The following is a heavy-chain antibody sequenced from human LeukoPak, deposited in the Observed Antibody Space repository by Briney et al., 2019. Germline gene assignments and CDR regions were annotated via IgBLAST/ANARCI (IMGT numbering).Heavy chain of an antibody. Sequence: GASVKVSCKASGGTFSSYAISWGRQAPGQGLEWVGRIIPILGVANYAQKFQGRATITADKSTSTAYMELSSLRSGDTAVYYWARDENYDFWSGYPTNNWFDPWGQGTLVTVSS. CDR2: IIPILGVA. CDR3: ARDENYDFWSGYPTNNWFDP. J-gene: IGHJ5*02. D-gene: IGHD3-3*01. V-gene: IGHV1-69*04. CDR1: GGTFSSYA.